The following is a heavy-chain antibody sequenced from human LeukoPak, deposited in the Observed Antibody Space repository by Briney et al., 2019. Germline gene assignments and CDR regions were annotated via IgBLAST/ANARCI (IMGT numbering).Heavy chain of an antibody. CDR2: IYHSGST. CDR1: GYSISSGYY. J-gene: IGHJ5*02. CDR3: AMEVVPAAMWSLHWFDP. D-gene: IGHD2-2*01. Sequence: PSETLSLTCAVSGYSISSGYYWGWIRQPPGKGLEWIGSIYHSGSTYYNPSLKSRVTISVDTSKNQFSLKLSSVTAADTAVYYCAMEVVPAAMWSLHWFDPWGQGTQVTVSS. V-gene: IGHV4-38-2*01.